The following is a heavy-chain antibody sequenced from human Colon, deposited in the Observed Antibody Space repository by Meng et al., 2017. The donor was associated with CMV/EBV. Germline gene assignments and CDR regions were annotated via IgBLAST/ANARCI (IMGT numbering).Heavy chain of an antibody. CDR1: GYTFSNYH. V-gene: IGHV7-4-1*02. Sequence: ASVKVSCKASGYTFSNYHVNWVRQAPGQGLEWMGWINTNTGNPTYAQGFIGRFVFSLATSISTAYLQISSLKAEDTAVYYCSASFDYWGQGTLVTVSS. J-gene: IGHJ4*02. CDR3: SASFDY. CDR2: INTNTGNP. D-gene: IGHD3-16*01.